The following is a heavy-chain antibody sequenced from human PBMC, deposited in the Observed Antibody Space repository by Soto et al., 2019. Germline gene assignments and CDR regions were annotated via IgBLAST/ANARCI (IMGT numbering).Heavy chain of an antibody. CDR1: GFTFTSYG. D-gene: IGHD5-18*01. CDR2: ISYDGGLQ. V-gene: IGHV3-30*03. CDR3: VSDRGYGHASVPYS. J-gene: IGHJ4*02. Sequence: QAHLVESGGGVVQPGRSLRLSCAASGFTFTSYGMHWVRQAPGTRLEWVAVISYDGGLQHYADSVKDRFTISRDNSKNMVLLQMNILRAEDTAVYYCVSDRGYGHASVPYSWGQGTLVSVSS.